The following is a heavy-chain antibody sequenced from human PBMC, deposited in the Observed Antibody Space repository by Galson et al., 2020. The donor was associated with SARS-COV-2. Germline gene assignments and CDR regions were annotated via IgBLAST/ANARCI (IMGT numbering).Heavy chain of an antibody. J-gene: IGHJ5*02. CDR3: ARDYYDSSGYYNNWFDP. V-gene: IGHV3-30*04. D-gene: IGHD3-22*01. CDR1: GFTFSSYA. CDR2: ISYDGSNK. Sequence: GGSLRLSCAASGFTFSSYAMHWVRQAPGKGLEWVAVISYDGSNKYYADSVKGRFTISRDNSKNTLYLQMNSLRAKDTAVYYCARDYYDSSGYYNNWFDPWGQGTLVTVSS.